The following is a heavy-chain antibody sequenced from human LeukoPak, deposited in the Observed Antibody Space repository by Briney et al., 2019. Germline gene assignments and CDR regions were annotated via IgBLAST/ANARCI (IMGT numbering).Heavy chain of an antibody. CDR2: IKEDGSEK. CDR1: GFTFSSYW. D-gene: IGHD4-11*01. V-gene: IGHV3-7*01. CDR3: ARDRVTTGYYYSYYYMDV. J-gene: IGHJ6*03. Sequence: GGSLRLSCAASGFTFSSYWISWVRQALGKGLEWVANIKEDGSEKYYVDSVKGRFTISRDNAKNSLYLQMNSLRAEDTAVYYCARDRVTTGYYYSYYYMDVWGKGTTVTVSS.